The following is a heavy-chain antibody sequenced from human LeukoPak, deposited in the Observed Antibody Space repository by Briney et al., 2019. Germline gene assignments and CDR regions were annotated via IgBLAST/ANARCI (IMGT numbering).Heavy chain of an antibody. CDR2: ISDSGGRT. Sequence: GGSLRLSCAASGFTLSTYAVNWVRQAPGKGLEWVSSISDSGGRTYYADSVKGRFTISRDNSKNTLYLQMNSLRAEDTAMHYCAKDRAGRTPPYYFDYWGRGTLVTVSS. CDR1: GFTLSTYA. V-gene: IGHV3-23*01. D-gene: IGHD1-14*01. J-gene: IGHJ4*02. CDR3: AKDRAGRTPPYYFDY.